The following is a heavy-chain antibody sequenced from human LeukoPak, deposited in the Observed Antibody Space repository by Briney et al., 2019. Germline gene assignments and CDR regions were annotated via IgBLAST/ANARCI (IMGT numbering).Heavy chain of an antibody. V-gene: IGHV3-30*04. CDR2: TSYDGSNK. J-gene: IGHJ3*02. CDR3: AREYGDYLGAFDI. CDR1: GFTFSSYA. Sequence: PGGSLRLSCAASGFTFSSYAMHWVRQAPGKGLEWVAVTSYDGSNKYYADSVKGRFTISRDNSKNTLYLQMNSLRAEDTAVYYCAREYGDYLGAFDIWGQGTMVTVSS. D-gene: IGHD4-17*01.